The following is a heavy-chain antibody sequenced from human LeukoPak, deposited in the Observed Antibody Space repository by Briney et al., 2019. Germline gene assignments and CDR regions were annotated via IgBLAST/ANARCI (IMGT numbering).Heavy chain of an antibody. CDR2: IYYSGST. V-gene: IGHV4-39*07. J-gene: IGHJ4*02. D-gene: IGHD3-10*01. CDR1: GGSISSGDYY. Sequence: SETLSLTCTVSGGSISSGDYYWSWIRQPPGKGLEWIGSIYYSGSTYYNPSLKSRVTISVDTSKNQFSLKLSSVTAADTAVYYCARFRITMVRGAGDSGFDYWGQGTLVTVSS. CDR3: ARFRITMVRGAGDSGFDY.